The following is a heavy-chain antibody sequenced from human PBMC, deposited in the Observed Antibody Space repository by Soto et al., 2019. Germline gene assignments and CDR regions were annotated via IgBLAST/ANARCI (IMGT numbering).Heavy chain of an antibody. V-gene: IGHV3-21*01. Sequence: PGGSLRLSCAASGFTFSSYSMNWVRQAPGKGLEWVSSISSSSSYIYYADSVKGRFTISRDNAKNSLYLQMNSLRAEDTAVYYCARDINYDILTGYPGQFDYWGQGTLVTVSS. CDR2: ISSSSSYI. CDR1: GFTFSSYS. CDR3: ARDINYDILTGYPGQFDY. D-gene: IGHD3-9*01. J-gene: IGHJ4*02.